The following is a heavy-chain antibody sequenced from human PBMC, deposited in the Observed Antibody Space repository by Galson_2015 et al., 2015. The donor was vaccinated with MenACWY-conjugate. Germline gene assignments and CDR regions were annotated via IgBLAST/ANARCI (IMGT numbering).Heavy chain of an antibody. J-gene: IGHJ6*02. CDR2: ISYDGTDK. V-gene: IGHV3-30*18. D-gene: IGHD4-11*01. Sequence: SLRLSCAASGFTFRNFAIHWVRQAPGKGLEWVAVISYDGTDKYYADAVKGRFTISRDNSKNTVFLQLNSLRAEDTAVYYCAKDRYSNSPSGGMDVWGQGTTVTVSS. CDR1: GFTFRNFA. CDR3: AKDRYSNSPSGGMDV.